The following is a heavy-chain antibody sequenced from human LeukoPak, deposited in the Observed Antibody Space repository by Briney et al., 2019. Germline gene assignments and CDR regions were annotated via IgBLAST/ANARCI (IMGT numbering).Heavy chain of an antibody. CDR1: GGSFSGYY. CDR3: AYRTLVSNWFDP. D-gene: IGHD1-14*01. CDR2: INHSGST. Sequence: SETLSLTCAVYGGSFSGYYWSWIRQPPGKELEWIGEINHSGSTNYNPSLKSRVTISVDTSKNQFSLKLSSVTAADTAVYYCAYRTLVSNWFDPWGQGTLVTVSS. J-gene: IGHJ5*02. V-gene: IGHV4-34*01.